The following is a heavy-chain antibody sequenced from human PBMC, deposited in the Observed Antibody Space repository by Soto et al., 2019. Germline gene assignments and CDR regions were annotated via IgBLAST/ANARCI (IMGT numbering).Heavy chain of an antibody. J-gene: IGHJ4*02. D-gene: IGHD2-15*01. CDR1: GFTFSSYD. Sequence: GGSLRLSCTASGFTFSSYDMHWVRQGTGKGLEWVSAIGTTGDTYYAGSVKGRFTISRENAKNSLYLQMNSLRAGDTAIYFCARAVGPTLFDYWGQGTLVTVSS. CDR3: ARAVGPTLFDY. CDR2: IGTTGDT. V-gene: IGHV3-13*04.